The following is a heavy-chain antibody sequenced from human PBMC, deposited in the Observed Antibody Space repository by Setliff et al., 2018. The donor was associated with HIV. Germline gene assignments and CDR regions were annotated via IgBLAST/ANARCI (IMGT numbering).Heavy chain of an antibody. CDR2: ISAYSGET. CDR1: GFAFTNYG. V-gene: IGHV1-18*01. Sequence: ASVKVSCKTSGFAFTNYGFTWVRQAPGQGLEWMGWISAYSGETFSTLKFRDRVTLTTDTSTNTAHMELRSLTYGDTAVYYCATYHYYDSSAYYIDLYYLDYWGQGTQVTVSS. CDR3: ATYHYYDSSAYYIDLYYLDY. J-gene: IGHJ4*02. D-gene: IGHD3-22*01.